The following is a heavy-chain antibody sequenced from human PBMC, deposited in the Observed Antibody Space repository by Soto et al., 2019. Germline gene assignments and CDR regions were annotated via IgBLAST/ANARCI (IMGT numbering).Heavy chain of an antibody. CDR2: TYYRYKWYN. V-gene: IGHV6-1*01. J-gene: IGHJ6*02. Sequence: RQSPSRGLEWLGRTYYRYKWYNDYAVSVKSRITIYPDTSKNQFSLQLNSVTPEDTVLYYCARDYYYGTVFWFLGTTYTVSS. CDR3: ARDYYYGTVF.